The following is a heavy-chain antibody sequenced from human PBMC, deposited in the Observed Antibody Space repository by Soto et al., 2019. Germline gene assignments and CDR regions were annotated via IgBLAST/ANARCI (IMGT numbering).Heavy chain of an antibody. CDR1: GATFSSYA. J-gene: IGHJ6*02. Sequence: QVQLVQSGAEVKKPGSSVKVSCKASGATFSSYAISWVRQAPGQGLEWMGGIIPIFGTASYPQKFQGRVTITADESTSTAYMELSRLRSEDTGVYYCARGLQWLEYYYYGMDVWGQGTTVTVSS. D-gene: IGHD6-19*01. CDR2: IIPIFGTA. CDR3: ARGLQWLEYYYYGMDV. V-gene: IGHV1-69*01.